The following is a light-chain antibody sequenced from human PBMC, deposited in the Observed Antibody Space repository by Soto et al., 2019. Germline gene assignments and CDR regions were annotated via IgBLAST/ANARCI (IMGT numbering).Light chain of an antibody. Sequence: DIVMTQSPVSLPVTPGEPASISCRSSQSLLHSNGYNYLDWYLQKPGQSPQLLIYLGSNRASGGPDRFSGRGSGTDFTLKISRVEAEDVGVYYCMQALQTPRTFGQGTKVEI. CDR1: QSLLHSNGYNY. CDR3: MQALQTPRT. J-gene: IGKJ1*01. CDR2: LGS. V-gene: IGKV2-28*01.